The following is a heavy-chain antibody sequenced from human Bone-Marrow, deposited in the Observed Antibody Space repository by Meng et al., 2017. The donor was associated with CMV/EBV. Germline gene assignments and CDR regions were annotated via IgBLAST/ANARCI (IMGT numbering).Heavy chain of an antibody. V-gene: IGHV3-23*03. D-gene: IGHD2-2*01. Sequence: GESLKISCAASGFTFSSYAMSWVRQAPGKGLEWGSVIYSGGSSTYYADSVKGRFTISRDNSKNTLYLQMNSLRAEDTAVYYCAKLKRPGLLLINWFDPWGQGTLVTVSS. CDR2: IYSGGSST. CDR1: GFTFSSYA. CDR3: AKLKRPGLLLINWFDP. J-gene: IGHJ5*02.